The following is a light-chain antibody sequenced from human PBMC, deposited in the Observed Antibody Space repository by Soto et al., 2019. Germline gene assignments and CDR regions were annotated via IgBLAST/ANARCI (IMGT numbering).Light chain of an antibody. Sequence: DIQMTQSPSSLSASVGDRVTITCQASQDIRNYLNWYQQKPGKAPKLLIYDASNLETGVPSRFSGSGSGTEFTFTISSLQPEDIATYYCQQYDNLPPFTFGPGTKVDIK. J-gene: IGKJ3*01. CDR1: QDIRNY. CDR3: QQYDNLPPFT. CDR2: DAS. V-gene: IGKV1-33*01.